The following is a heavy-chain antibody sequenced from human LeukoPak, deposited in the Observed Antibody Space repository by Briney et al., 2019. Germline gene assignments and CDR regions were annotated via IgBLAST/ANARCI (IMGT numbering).Heavy chain of an antibody. V-gene: IGHV3-66*02. CDR2: IYSGGST. D-gene: IGHD1-26*01. CDR3: ATEGGSYSDAFDI. J-gene: IGHJ3*02. CDR1: GFTVSSNY. Sequence: RPGGSLRLSCAASGFTVSSNYMSWVRQAPGKGLEGVSVIYSGGSTYYADSVKGRFTISRDNSKNTLYLQMNSLRAEDTAVYYCATEGGSYSDAFDIWGQGTMVTVSS.